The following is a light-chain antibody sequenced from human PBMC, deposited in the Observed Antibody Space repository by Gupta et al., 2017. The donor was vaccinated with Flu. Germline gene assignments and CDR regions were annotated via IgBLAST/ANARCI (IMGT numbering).Light chain of an antibody. CDR1: SSDVGGSNY. J-gene: IGLJ1*01. CDR2: DVS. V-gene: IGLV2-14*01. CDR3: SSYTSTNTFYV. Sequence: QSALTQPASVSGSPGQSITISCTATSSDVGGSNYVSWYQQHPGKAPKLMIYDVSNRPSGVSSRFSGSKSGNTASLTIPGLEAEDESDYYCSSYTSTNTFYVFGTGTKVTVL.